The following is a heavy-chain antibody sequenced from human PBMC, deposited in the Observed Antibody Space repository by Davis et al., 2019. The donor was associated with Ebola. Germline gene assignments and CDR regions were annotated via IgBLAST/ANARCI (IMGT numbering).Heavy chain of an antibody. Sequence: SVKVSCKASGGTFSSYAISWVRQAPGQGLEWMGGIIPIFGTANYAQKFQGRVTITADKSTSTAYMELSSLRSEDTAVYYCARPHYGDYGAYYYGMDVWGQGTTVTVSS. CDR2: IIPIFGTA. V-gene: IGHV1-69*06. CDR1: GGTFSSYA. CDR3: ARPHYGDYGAYYYGMDV. J-gene: IGHJ6*02. D-gene: IGHD4-17*01.